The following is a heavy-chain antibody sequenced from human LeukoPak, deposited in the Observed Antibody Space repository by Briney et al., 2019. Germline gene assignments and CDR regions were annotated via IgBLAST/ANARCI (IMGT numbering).Heavy chain of an antibody. J-gene: IGHJ4*02. CDR3: AIGPRVYDYVWGSYRYDAFDY. CDR2: IIPIFGTA. D-gene: IGHD3-16*02. Sequence: GASVKVSCKASGGTFSSYAISWVRQAPGQGLEWMGGIIPIFGTANYAQKFRGRVTITADKSTSTAYMELSSLRSEDTAVYYCAIGPRVYDYVWGSYRYDAFDYWGQGTLVTVSS. V-gene: IGHV1-69*06. CDR1: GGTFSSYA.